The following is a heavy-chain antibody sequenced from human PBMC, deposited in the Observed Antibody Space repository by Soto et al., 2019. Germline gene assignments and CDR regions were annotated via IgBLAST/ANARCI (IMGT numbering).Heavy chain of an antibody. CDR1: GFTFSSYA. J-gene: IGHJ4*02. CDR3: AKGMAVFDIANFDY. Sequence: GGSLRLSCAASGFTFSSYAMSWVRQAPGKGLEWVSAISGSGGSTYYADSVKGRFTISRDNSKNTLYLQMNSLRAEGTAIYYCAKGMAVFDIANFDYWGQGPLVAVSS. V-gene: IGHV3-23*01. D-gene: IGHD2-15*01. CDR2: ISGSGGST.